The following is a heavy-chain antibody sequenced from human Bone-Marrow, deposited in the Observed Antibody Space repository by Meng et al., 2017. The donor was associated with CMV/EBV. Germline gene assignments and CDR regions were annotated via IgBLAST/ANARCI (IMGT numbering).Heavy chain of an antibody. Sequence: GESLKISCAASGFTFSRFAMTWVRQAPGKGLEWVSAISGGGGGTYYADSVKGRFTISRDNSKNTLYLQMNSLRAEDTAVYYCAKDHVVAGIPLDYWGQGTLVTVSS. CDR1: GFTFSRFA. CDR2: ISGGGGGT. D-gene: IGHD6-19*01. CDR3: AKDHVVAGIPLDY. V-gene: IGHV3-23*01. J-gene: IGHJ4*02.